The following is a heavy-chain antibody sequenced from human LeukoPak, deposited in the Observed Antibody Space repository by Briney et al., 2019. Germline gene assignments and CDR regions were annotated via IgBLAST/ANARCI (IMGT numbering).Heavy chain of an antibody. J-gene: IGHJ5*02. V-gene: IGHV4-61*02. CDR2: IYTSGST. D-gene: IGHD3-3*01. CDR3: ARDSGRSITIFGVVTGYNWFDP. CDR1: VGSISSGSYY. Sequence: SETLSLTCTVSVGSISSGSYYWSWIRQPAGKGLEWIGRIYTSGSTNYNPSLKSRVTISVDTSKNQFSLKLSSVTAADTAVYYCARDSGRSITIFGVVTGYNWFDPWGQGTLVTVSS.